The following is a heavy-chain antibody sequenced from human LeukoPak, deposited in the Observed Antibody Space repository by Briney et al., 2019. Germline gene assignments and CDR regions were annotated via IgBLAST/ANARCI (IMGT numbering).Heavy chain of an antibody. CDR3: ASGDYYYGMDV. D-gene: IGHD3-16*01. CDR1: GGSVSSGGYS. J-gene: IGHJ6*02. V-gene: IGHV4-30-2*01. CDR2: IYHSGST. Sequence: SETLSLTCAVSGGSVSSGGYSWSWIRQPPGKGLEWIGYIYHSGSTYYNPSLKSRVTISVDRSKNQFSLKLSSVTAADTAVYYCASGDYYYGMDVWGQGTTVTVSS.